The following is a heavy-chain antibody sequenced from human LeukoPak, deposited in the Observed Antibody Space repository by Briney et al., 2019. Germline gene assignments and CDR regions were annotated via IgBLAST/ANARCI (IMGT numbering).Heavy chain of an antibody. J-gene: IGHJ4*02. CDR1: GFTVSSNY. D-gene: IGHD5-18*01. CDR2: ISSSSSYI. Sequence: GGSLRLSCAASGFTVSSNYMSWVRQAPGKGLEWVSSISSSSSYIYYADSVKGRFTISRDNAKNSLDLQMNSLRAEDTAVYYCARMHRYGRCWGQGIRVTVSS. CDR3: ARMHRYGRC. V-gene: IGHV3-21*01.